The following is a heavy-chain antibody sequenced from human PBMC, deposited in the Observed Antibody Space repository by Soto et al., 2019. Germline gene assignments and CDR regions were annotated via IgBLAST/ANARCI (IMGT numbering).Heavy chain of an antibody. D-gene: IGHD3-3*01. CDR1: GGYFSANY. J-gene: IGHJ5*02. CDR3: ATGGLFTS. Sequence: QVQLQQWGAGLLKPSETLSLTCGIYGGYFSANYWSWIRQTPGKGLEWLGEINHAGSTDYNPSLKGRITISADTSKNQSSLKLSSMTAADTAVYYCATGGLFTSWGQGTLVTVSS. V-gene: IGHV4-34*01. CDR2: INHAGST.